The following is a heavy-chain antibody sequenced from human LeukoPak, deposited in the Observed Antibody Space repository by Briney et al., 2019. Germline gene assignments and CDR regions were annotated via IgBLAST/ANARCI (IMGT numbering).Heavy chain of an antibody. J-gene: IGHJ6*02. D-gene: IGHD3-3*01. CDR1: GFTFSSYA. Sequence: GRSLRLSCAASGFTFSSYAMHWVRQAPGKGLEWVAVISYDGSNKYYADSVEGRFTISRDNSKNTLYLQMNSLRAEDTAVYYCAREPIFGVVTRVYYYGMDVWGQGTTVTVSS. CDR2: ISYDGSNK. CDR3: AREPIFGVVTRVYYYGMDV. V-gene: IGHV3-30*04.